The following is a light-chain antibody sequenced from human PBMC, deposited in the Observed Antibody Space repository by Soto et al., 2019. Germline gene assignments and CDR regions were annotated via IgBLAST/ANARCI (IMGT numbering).Light chain of an antibody. CDR1: SSDVGAYNY. CDR3: SSYAGSNNLL. Sequence: QSALTQPPSASGSPGQSVTISCTGPSSDVGAYNYVSWYQQHPGKAPKLMIYEVTKRPSGVPDRFSGSKSGNTASLSASGLQAEDEADYYCSSYAGSNNLLFGGWTKLTVL. CDR2: EVT. V-gene: IGLV2-8*01. J-gene: IGLJ2*01.